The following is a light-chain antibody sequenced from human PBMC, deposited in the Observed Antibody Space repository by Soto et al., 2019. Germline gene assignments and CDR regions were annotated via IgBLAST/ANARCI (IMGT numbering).Light chain of an antibody. CDR2: AAS. J-gene: IGKJ1*01. V-gene: IGKV1-39*01. Sequence: DIQMTQSPSSLSASVGDRVTITCLASQSISSYLNWYKQKPGKAPKLLIYAASSLQSGVPSRFSGSGSGTDFTLTISSLQPEDFATYYCQQSYSTPPGTFGQGTKVDI. CDR3: QQSYSTPPGT. CDR1: QSISSY.